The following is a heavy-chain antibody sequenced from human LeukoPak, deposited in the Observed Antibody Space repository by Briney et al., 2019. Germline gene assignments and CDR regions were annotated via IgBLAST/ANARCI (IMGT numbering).Heavy chain of an antibody. CDR3: AKTIHSDFCRGYYSYFDY. CDR1: GFTFNSYA. D-gene: IGHD3-3*01. J-gene: IGHJ4*02. CDR2: I. V-gene: IGHV3-23*01. Sequence: GGSLRLSCEASGFTFNSYAMNWVRQAPGKGLEWLSMIKGRFTISRDNSKNTLYLQMSSLGAGDTAIYYCAKTIHSDFCRGYYSYFDYWGRGTLVTVSS.